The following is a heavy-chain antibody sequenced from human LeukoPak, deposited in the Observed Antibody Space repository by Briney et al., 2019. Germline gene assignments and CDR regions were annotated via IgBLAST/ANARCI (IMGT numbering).Heavy chain of an antibody. V-gene: IGHV3-7*03. CDR2: IKKDGSET. CDR1: GFTFSTYW. J-gene: IGHJ4*02. CDR3: ARGRYSGTTYYFDY. D-gene: IGHD5-12*01. Sequence: GGSLRLSCAASGFTFSTYWMSWVRQVPGKGLEWVVNIKKDGSETYYVDSVKGRFTISRDNAKNSLYLQMNSLRAEDTAMYYCARGRYSGTTYYFDYWGQGTLVTVSS.